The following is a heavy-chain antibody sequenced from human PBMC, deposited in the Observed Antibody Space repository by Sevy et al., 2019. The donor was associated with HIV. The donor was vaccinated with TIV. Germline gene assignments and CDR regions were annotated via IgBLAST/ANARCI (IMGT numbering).Heavy chain of an antibody. CDR3: ARFVGYCSGGRCSIIDF. V-gene: IGHV3-30*04. CDR1: GFSLSDHA. CDR2: ISYNGRNQ. Sequence: GGSLRLSCAASGFSLSDHAVSWVRQTPGKGLEWLAVISYNGRNQYYADSVKGRFTISKDDSKKPLYLQLTSLRAEDTAVYYCARFVGYCSGGRCSIIDFWGQGTLVTVSS. D-gene: IGHD2-15*01. J-gene: IGHJ4*02.